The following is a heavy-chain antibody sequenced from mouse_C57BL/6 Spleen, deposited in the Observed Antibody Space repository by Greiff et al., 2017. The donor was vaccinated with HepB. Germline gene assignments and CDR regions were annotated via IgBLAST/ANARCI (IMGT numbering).Heavy chain of an antibody. V-gene: IGHV5-17*01. D-gene: IGHD1-1*02. CDR1: GFTFSDYG. CDR3: AIYGAWFAY. J-gene: IGHJ3*01. CDR2: ISSGSSTI. Sequence: EVKVEESGGGLVKPGGSLKLSCAASGFTFSDYGMHWVRQAPEKGLEWVAYISSGSSTIYYADTVKGRFTISRDNAKNTLFLQMTSLRSEDTAMYYCAIYGAWFAYWGQGTLVTVSA.